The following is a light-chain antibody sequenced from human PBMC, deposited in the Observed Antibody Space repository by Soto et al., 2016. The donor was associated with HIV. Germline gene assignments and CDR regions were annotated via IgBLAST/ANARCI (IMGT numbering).Light chain of an antibody. J-gene: IGLJ3*02. CDR3: YSADDNNLGQ. CDR1: VLAKN. CDR2: KET. Sequence: SYELTQPSSVSVSPGQTARITCSGEVLAKNMLGGSSRSPGQAPIVVIYKETERPSGIPERFSGSSSGTTVTLTISGAQVEDEADYYCYSADDNNLGQFGGGT. V-gene: IGLV3-27*01.